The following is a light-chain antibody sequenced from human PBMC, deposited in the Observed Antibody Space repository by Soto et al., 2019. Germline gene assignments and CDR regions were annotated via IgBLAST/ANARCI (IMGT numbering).Light chain of an antibody. J-gene: IGKJ1*01. V-gene: IGKV1-5*01. Sequence: DIQMTQSPSTLSASVGDRVTITCRASQSISSWLAWYQQKPGKAPKLLIYDASSLESGVPSRFSGSGSGTEFTPTISSLQPDDFATYYCQQYNSYSRTFGQGTKVDIK. CDR2: DAS. CDR3: QQYNSYSRT. CDR1: QSISSW.